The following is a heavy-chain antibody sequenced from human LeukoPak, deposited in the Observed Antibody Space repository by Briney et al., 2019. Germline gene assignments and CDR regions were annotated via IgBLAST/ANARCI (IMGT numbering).Heavy chain of an antibody. CDR3: ARLAAAFGAFDI. J-gene: IGHJ3*02. Sequence: SQTLSLTCAISGDRVSSNSAVWNWTRQSPSRGLEWLGRRYYWSKWYNDYAVSVKSRMTIKPDTSQSQFSLQLNSVTPDDSAVYYCARLAAAFGAFDIWGQGTMVTVSS. D-gene: IGHD6-13*01. V-gene: IGHV6-1*01. CDR1: GDRVSSNSAV. CDR2: RYYWSKWYN.